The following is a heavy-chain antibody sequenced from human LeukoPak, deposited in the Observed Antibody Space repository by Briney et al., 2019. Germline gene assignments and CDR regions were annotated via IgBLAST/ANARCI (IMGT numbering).Heavy chain of an antibody. CDR2: LQNDGNNK. D-gene: IGHD3-16*01. V-gene: IGHV3-30*02. CDR1: GFTISTYG. J-gene: IGHJ3*02. CDR3: ARGVMYAFDI. Sequence: GGSLRLSCAASGFTISTYGMDWVRQAPGKGLEWVSFLQNDGNNKYYVDSVKGRFTISRDTSKNTLYLQMSSLRAEDTAVYYCARGVMYAFDIWGQGTMVTVSS.